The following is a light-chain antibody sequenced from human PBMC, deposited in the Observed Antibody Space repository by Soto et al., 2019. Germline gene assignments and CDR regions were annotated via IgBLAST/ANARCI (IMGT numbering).Light chain of an antibody. Sequence: DIQMTQSPSSMSASVGDRVTITCRASQGISTYLNWYQQKPGKAPKLLIYAASNLHSGVPSRFSGSGSETDFTLTISSLQPEDFATYSCQQSYSTTWTFGQGTKVEIK. CDR1: QGISTY. J-gene: IGKJ1*01. V-gene: IGKV1-39*01. CDR2: AAS. CDR3: QQSYSTTWT.